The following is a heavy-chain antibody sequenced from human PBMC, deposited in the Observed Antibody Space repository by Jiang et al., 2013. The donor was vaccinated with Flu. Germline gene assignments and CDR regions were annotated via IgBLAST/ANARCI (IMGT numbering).Heavy chain of an antibody. CDR3: AREPARYSRLGAFDI. Sequence: VQLVESGGGLVQPGGSLRLSCAASGFTVGTNYMAWVRQAPGKGLEWVSVIYAGGSTHYADSVKGRFTISRDSSKNTLYLQINSLRAEDTAVYYCAREPARYSRLGAFDIWGQGTMVTVSS. D-gene: IGHD2-15*01. V-gene: IGHV3-66*01. CDR1: GFTVGTNY. J-gene: IGHJ3*02. CDR2: IYAGGST.